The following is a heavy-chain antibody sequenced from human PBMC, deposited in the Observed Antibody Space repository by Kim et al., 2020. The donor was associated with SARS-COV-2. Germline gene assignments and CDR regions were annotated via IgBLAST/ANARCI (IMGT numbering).Heavy chain of an antibody. CDR3: AKGDSNRFYYYYGMDV. J-gene: IGHJ6*02. Sequence: VKGRFTISRDNSKNTLYLEMNSLRAEYTAVYYCAKGDSNRFYYYYGMDVWGQGTTVTVSS. V-gene: IGHV3-30*02. D-gene: IGHD4-4*01.